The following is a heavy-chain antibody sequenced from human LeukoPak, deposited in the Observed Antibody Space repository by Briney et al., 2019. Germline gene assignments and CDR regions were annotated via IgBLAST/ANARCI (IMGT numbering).Heavy chain of an antibody. CDR1: GGSISSYY. CDR3: ARSSCSGGSCYRWFDP. CDR2: IYYSGST. D-gene: IGHD2-15*01. V-gene: IGHV4-59*01. J-gene: IGHJ5*02. Sequence: SETLSLTCTVSGGSISSYYWSWIRQPPGKGLEWIGYIYYSGSTNYNPSLKSRVTISVDTSKNQFSLKLSSVTAADTAVYYCARSSCSGGSCYRWFDPWGQGTLVTVSS.